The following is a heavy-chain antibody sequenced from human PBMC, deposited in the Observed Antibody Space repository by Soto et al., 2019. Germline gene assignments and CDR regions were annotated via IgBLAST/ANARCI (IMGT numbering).Heavy chain of an antibody. Sequence: SLRLSCVASGFTFSSYAMHWVRQAPGKWLEWVAVISYDGSNKYYADSVKGRFTISRDNSKNTLYLQMNSLRAEDTAVYYYARDDSPQRPFDYWGQGTLVTGSS. D-gene: IGHD1-1*01. CDR3: ARDDSPQRPFDY. V-gene: IGHV3-30-3*01. J-gene: IGHJ4*02. CDR2: ISYDGSNK. CDR1: GFTFSSYA.